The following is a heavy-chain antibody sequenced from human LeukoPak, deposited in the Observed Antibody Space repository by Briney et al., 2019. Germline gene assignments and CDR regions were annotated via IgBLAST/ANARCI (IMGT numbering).Heavy chain of an antibody. CDR3: ARDNTAWSVDF. D-gene: IGHD2-21*02. CDR1: GYTFTSYK. J-gene: IGHJ4*02. V-gene: IGHV1-46*01. Sequence: ASVKVSCKASGYTFTSYKMHWVRQAPGQGLEWMAIINPSGGFTTYAQRFQGRVTMTRDMSTSTVYMELSSLRSEDTAVYYCARDNTAWSVDFWGQGTLVTVSS. CDR2: INPSGGFT.